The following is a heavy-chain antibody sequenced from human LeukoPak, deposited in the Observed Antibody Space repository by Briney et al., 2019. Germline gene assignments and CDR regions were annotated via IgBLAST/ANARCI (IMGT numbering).Heavy chain of an antibody. CDR1: GGSISSYY. CDR3: AREAYYDFWSGLTNYGMDV. Sequence: SETLSLTCTVSGGSISSYYWSWIRQPPGKGLEWIGYIYYSGSTNYNPSLKSRVTISVDTSKNQFSLKLSSVTAADTAVYYCAREAYYDFWSGLTNYGMDVWGQGTTVTVSS. J-gene: IGHJ6*02. CDR2: IYYSGST. V-gene: IGHV4-59*01. D-gene: IGHD3-3*01.